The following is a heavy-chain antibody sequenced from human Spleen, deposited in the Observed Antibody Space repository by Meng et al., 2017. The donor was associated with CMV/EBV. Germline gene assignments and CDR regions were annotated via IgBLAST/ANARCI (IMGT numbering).Heavy chain of an antibody. J-gene: IGHJ6*02. CDR3: ARAVSPSYYYYGMDV. D-gene: IGHD3-22*01. CDR2: ISSSGSTI. Sequence: GESLKISCAASGFTFSSYEMNWVRQAPGKGLEWVSYISSSGSTIYYADSVKGRFTISRDNAKNSLYLQMNSLRAEDTAVYYCARAVSPSYYYYGMDVWGQGTTVTVSS. V-gene: IGHV3-48*03. CDR1: GFTFSSYE.